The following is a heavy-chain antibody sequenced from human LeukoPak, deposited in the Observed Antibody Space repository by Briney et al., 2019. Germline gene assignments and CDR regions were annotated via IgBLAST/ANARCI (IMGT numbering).Heavy chain of an antibody. J-gene: IGHJ4*02. D-gene: IGHD6-19*01. V-gene: IGHV1-69*13. CDR3: ASGYSSYYFDY. CDR2: IIPIXXXX. CDR1: GGTFSSYA. Sequence: ASVKVSCKASGGTFSSYAISWVRQAPGQGLEWMGGIIPIXXXXXXXXXXXGRVTXTAXESTSTAYMELSSLRSEDTAVYYCASGYSSYYFDYWGQGTLVTVSS.